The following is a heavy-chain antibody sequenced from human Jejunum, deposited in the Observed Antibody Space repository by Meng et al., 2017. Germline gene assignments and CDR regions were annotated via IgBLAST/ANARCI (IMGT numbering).Heavy chain of an antibody. Sequence: VQRLEAGPGLLKPSGTLSLTCAVAGGSISTSDWWSWVRQPPGKGLEWIGEIHHSGSTNYNPSLKSRVTISVDKSKNQFSLKLNSVTAADTAVYYCAREWSGSYRHFDYWGQGTLVTVSS. V-gene: IGHV4-4*02. CDR3: AREWSGSYRHFDY. J-gene: IGHJ4*02. CDR2: IHHSGST. CDR1: GGSISTSDW. D-gene: IGHD1-26*01.